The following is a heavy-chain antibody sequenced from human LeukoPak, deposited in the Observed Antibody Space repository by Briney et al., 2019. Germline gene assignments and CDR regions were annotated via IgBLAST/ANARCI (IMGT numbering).Heavy chain of an antibody. CDR1: GFSLRHGG. Sequence: GGSLCPVYLVCGFSLRHGGMSGVRQAPGKELERVSAISGSGGTTYYADSVKGRFTISRDSSENTLYLQMEMLRVDASSFKYVARYAVAHCSITVYDGRGSYTTYSGRGTLVTVSS. D-gene: IGHD2-21*01. CDR2: ISGSGGTT. V-gene: IGHV3-23*01. CDR3: ARYAVAHCSITVYDGRGSYTTY. J-gene: IGHJ4*02.